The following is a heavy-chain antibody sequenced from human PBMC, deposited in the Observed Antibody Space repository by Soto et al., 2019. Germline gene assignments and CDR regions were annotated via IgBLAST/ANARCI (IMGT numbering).Heavy chain of an antibody. D-gene: IGHD4-4*01. J-gene: IGHJ4*02. V-gene: IGHV3-9*01. CDR2: ISWNSGTI. CDR1: GFIFEDFA. Sequence: SLRLSCVGSGFIFEDFAMHWVRQAPGKGLEWVSGISWNSGTIQYADSVKGRFTISRDNAKDSVYLQMNSLRPDDTALYYCAKDARLQEDYFDTWGQGTLVTVSS. CDR3: AKDARLQEDYFDT.